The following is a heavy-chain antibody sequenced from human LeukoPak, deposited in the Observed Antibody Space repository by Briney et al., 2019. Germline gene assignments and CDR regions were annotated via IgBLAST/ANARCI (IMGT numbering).Heavy chain of an antibody. V-gene: IGHV5-51*01. Sequence: GESLKISCKGSGYNFTNYWIGWVRQMPGKVLEWMGIIYPGDSDTGYSPSFQGQVTISADKSIRTAYLQWSSLTASDTAMYYCAREAYDSSGYHNHFDYWGQGALVTVSS. CDR2: IYPGDSDT. D-gene: IGHD3-22*01. CDR1: GYNFTNYW. CDR3: AREAYDSSGYHNHFDY. J-gene: IGHJ4*02.